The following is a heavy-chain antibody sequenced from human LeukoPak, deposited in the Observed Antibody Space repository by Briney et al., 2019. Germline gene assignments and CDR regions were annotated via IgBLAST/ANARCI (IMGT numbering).Heavy chain of an antibody. Sequence: SETLSLTCTVSGGSISSGGYYWSWIRQPPGKGLEWIGEINHSGSTNYNPSLKSRVTISVDTSKNQFSLKLSSVTAADTAVYYCAREKMATIKAAFDIWGQGTMVTVSS. CDR3: AREKMATIKAAFDI. D-gene: IGHD5-24*01. J-gene: IGHJ3*02. V-gene: IGHV4-39*07. CDR2: INHSGST. CDR1: GGSISSGGYY.